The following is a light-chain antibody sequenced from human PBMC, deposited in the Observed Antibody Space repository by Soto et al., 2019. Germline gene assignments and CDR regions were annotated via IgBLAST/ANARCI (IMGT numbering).Light chain of an antibody. V-gene: IGLV2-11*01. CDR1: SSDVGEYNY. Sequence: QSVLTQPRSVSGSPGQSVTISCTGTSSDVGEYNYVSWYQQHPGKAPKLMIYDVTKRPSGVPDRFSGSKSGNTASLTISGLQADDEADYYCCSYAGSYTSAFGGGTKLTVL. J-gene: IGLJ2*01. CDR2: DVT. CDR3: CSYAGSYTSA.